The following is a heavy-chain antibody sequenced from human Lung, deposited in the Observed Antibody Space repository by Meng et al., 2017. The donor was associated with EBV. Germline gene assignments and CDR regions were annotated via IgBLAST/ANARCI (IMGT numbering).Heavy chain of an antibody. CDR3: AHIIVARPFDY. D-gene: IGHD6-6*01. J-gene: IGHJ4*02. CDR2: IYWDDDK. CDR1: GFSLSTRGVG. V-gene: IGHV2-5*02. Sequence: QITLKEVGPTPGKPHQTLTLPCTFSGFSLSTRGVGVGWIRQPPGKALEWLALIYWDDDKRYSPSQKSRLTITKDTSKNQVVLTMTNMDPVDAATYYCAHIIVARPFDYWGQGTLVTVSS.